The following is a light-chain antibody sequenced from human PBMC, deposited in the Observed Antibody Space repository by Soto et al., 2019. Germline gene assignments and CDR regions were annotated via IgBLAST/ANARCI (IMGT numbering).Light chain of an antibody. CDR3: QQYSDWPIT. V-gene: IGKV3-15*01. CDR2: GAS. Sequence: EIVMTQSPATLSVSPGERATLSCRASQSVSTKLAWYQQKRGQTPRLLIYGASTRATGIPARFSGSGSGTEFTLTISRLQSEDFTVFYCQQYSDWPITFGQGTRLEIK. J-gene: IGKJ5*01. CDR1: QSVSTK.